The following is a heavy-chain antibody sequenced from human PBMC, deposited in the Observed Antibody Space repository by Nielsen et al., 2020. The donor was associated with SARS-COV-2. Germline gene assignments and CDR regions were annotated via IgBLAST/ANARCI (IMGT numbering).Heavy chain of an antibody. D-gene: IGHD4-17*01. J-gene: IGHJ4*02. CDR2: IYHSGST. CDR1: GGSISSSNW. CDR3: ASDSSDYLRYFDF. V-gene: IGHV4-4*02. Sequence: SETLSLTCAVSGGSISSSNWWSWVRRPPGKGLEWIGEIYHSGSTNYNPSLKSRVTISIDTSKNQFSLKVTSMTAADTGVYYCASDSSDYLRYFDFWGEGTLVTVSS.